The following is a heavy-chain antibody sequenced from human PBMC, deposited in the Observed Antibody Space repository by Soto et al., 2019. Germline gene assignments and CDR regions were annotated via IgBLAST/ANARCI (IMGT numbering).Heavy chain of an antibody. CDR2: IYYSGST. J-gene: IGHJ6*03. Sequence: SETLSLTCTVSGGSISSYYWSWIRQPPGKGLEWIGYIYYSGSTNYNPSLKSRVTISVDTSKNQFSLKLSSVTAADTAVYYCARDQGYPLSARYYDFWSGYYNYYYYMDVWGKGTTVTAP. D-gene: IGHD3-3*01. CDR3: ARDQGYPLSARYYDFWSGYYNYYYYMDV. V-gene: IGHV4-59*01. CDR1: GGSISSYY.